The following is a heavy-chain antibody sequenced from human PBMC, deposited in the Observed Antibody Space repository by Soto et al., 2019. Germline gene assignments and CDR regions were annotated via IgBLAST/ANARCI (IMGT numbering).Heavy chain of an antibody. Sequence: PSETLSLTCTVSGGSISNYYWTWIRQPPGKGLEWIGYIYYSGNTNYNPSLKSRVTISLDTSKNQLSLKVSSVTAADTAVYYCARGAVAHIGLMWLEPWGEGTLV. CDR3: ARGAVAHIGLMWLEP. CDR2: IYYSGNT. CDR1: GGSISNYY. D-gene: IGHD6-19*01. J-gene: IGHJ5*02. V-gene: IGHV4-59*01.